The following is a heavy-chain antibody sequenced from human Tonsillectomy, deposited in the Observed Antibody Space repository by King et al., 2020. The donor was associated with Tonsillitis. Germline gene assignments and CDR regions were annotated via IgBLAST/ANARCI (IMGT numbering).Heavy chain of an antibody. D-gene: IGHD2-15*01. J-gene: IGHJ5*02. CDR2: IYYSGST. CDR3: ARERCSGGSCYSGGRWFDP. Sequence: VQLQESGPGLVKPSQTLSLTCAVSGGSISSGGYSWSWTRQPPGKGLEWIGYIYYSGSTYYNPSLKSRVTISVDTSKNQFSLKLSSVTAADTAVYYCARERCSGGSCYSGGRWFDPWGQGTLVTVSS. CDR1: GGSISSGGYS. V-gene: IGHV4-30-4*07.